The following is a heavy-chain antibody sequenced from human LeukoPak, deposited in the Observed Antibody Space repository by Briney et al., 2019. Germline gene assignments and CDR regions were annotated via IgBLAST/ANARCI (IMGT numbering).Heavy chain of an antibody. J-gene: IGHJ4*02. D-gene: IGHD4-11*01. Sequence: PGRSLRLSCAASGFSFSDYGIHWVRQAPGKGLEWVAVISFDGSNKYYADPVKGRFTISRDNSKTTLSLQMNSLRVEDTAVYYCAKDGAYINYQYYFDSWGRGTLVTVSS. CDR2: ISFDGSNK. CDR3: AKDGAYINYQYYFDS. CDR1: GFSFSDYG. V-gene: IGHV3-30*18.